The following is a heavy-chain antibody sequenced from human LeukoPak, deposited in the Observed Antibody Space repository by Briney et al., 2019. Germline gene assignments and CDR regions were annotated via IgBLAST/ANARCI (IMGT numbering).Heavy chain of an antibody. D-gene: IGHD7-27*01. J-gene: IGHJ6*03. CDR2: IIPIFGTA. Sequence: ASVKVSCKASGGTFSSYAISWVRQAPGQGLEWMGGIIPIFGTANYAQKFQSRVTITADKSTSTAYMELRSLRSEDTAVYYCARPSTANWGFGYYYYYMDVWGKGTTVTVSS. CDR3: ARPSTANWGFGYYYYYMDV. CDR1: GGTFSSYA. V-gene: IGHV1-69*06.